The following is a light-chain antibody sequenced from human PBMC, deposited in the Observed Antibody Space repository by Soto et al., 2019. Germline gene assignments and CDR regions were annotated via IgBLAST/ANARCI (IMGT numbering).Light chain of an antibody. CDR1: KYISSD. V-gene: IGKV3-11*01. CDR3: QHRSSWPPIT. J-gene: IGKJ5*01. CDR2: DAS. Sequence: DIVLTQSPATLSLSPGERATLSCRASKYISSDLAWYQHKPGQAPRLLIYDASDRATGIPARFSGSGSGTYFTLTISDLEPEDFAIYYCQHRSSWPPITFGQWTRLEVK.